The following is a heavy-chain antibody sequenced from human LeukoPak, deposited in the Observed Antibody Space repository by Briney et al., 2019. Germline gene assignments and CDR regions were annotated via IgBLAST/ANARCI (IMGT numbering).Heavy chain of an antibody. CDR1: GFTFSSNY. D-gene: IGHD3-22*01. J-gene: IGHJ6*03. CDR2: IYSGGNT. V-gene: IGHV3-53*01. CDR3: ARTIRGYYDTTGYGSLYYYYYMDV. Sequence: GGSLRLSCAASGFTFSSNYMSWVRQAPGKGLEWVSVIYSGGNTYYADSVKGRFTISRDNSKNTLYLQVNSLRAEDTAVYYCARTIRGYYDTTGYGSLYYYYYMDVWGKGTTVTVSS.